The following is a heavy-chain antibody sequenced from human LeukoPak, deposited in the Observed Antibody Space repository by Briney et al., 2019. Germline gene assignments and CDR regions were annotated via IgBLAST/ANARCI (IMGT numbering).Heavy chain of an antibody. CDR2: INHSGST. J-gene: IGHJ6*02. CDR1: GGSFSGYY. D-gene: IGHD3-3*01. CDR3: ARGQKYYDFWSGSIIYYYYGMDV. V-gene: IGHV4-34*01. Sequence: SETLYLTCAVYGGSFSGYYWSWIRQPPGEGLEWIGEINHSGSTNYNPSLKSRVTISVDTSKNQFSLKLSSVTAADTAVYYCARGQKYYDFWSGSIIYYYYGMDVWGQGTTVTVSS.